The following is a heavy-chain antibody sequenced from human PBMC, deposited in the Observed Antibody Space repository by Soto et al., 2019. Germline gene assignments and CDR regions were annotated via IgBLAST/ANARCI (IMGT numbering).Heavy chain of an antibody. D-gene: IGHD6-13*01. CDR1: GYTFTSYT. V-gene: IGHV1-69*02. Sequence: GASVKVSCKASGYTFTSYTISWVRQAPGQGLEWMGRIIPILGIANYAQKFQGRVTITADKSTSTAYMELSSLRSEDTAVYYCARFNIAAAGDAFDPWGQGTLVTVSS. CDR2: IIPILGIA. J-gene: IGHJ5*02. CDR3: ARFNIAAAGDAFDP.